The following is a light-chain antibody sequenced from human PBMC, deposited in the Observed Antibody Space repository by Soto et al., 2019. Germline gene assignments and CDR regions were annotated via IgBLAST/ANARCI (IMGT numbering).Light chain of an antibody. CDR2: GAS. Sequence: EIVLTQSPGTLSLSPGERATLSCRASQTVRTNYLAWFQHKPGQAPGLLIYGASSRATGIPDRFSGSGSGTDFTLTINRLETEDFAVYFCQQYSDSPLSFGGGTKVEIK. CDR3: QQYSDSPLS. V-gene: IGKV3-20*01. J-gene: IGKJ4*01. CDR1: QTVRTNY.